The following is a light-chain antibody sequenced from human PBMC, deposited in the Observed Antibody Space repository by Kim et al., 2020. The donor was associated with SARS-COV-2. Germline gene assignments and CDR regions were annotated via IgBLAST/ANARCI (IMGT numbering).Light chain of an antibody. CDR1: QSILNSSNNKNY. J-gene: IGKJ2*01. V-gene: IGKV4-1*01. CDR2: WAS. Sequence: DIVMTQSPDSLAVSLGERATINCKSSQSILNSSNNKNYLAWYQQKPGQPPKLLIYWASTRESGVPDRFSGSGSETDFTLTISSLQAEDVAVYYCQQYYTTPHTFGQGTKLEI. CDR3: QQYYTTPHT.